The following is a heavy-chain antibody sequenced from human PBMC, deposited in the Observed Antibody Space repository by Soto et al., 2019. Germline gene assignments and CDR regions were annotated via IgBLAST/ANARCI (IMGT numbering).Heavy chain of an antibody. Sequence: PGGSLRLSCVASGFTFDSCGMNWVRQAPGKGLEWVAVISYDGSNKYYADSVKGRFTISRDNSKNTLYLQMNSLRAGDTAVYYCASGDRSLDYWGQGTLVTVSS. V-gene: IGHV3-30*19. D-gene: IGHD1-26*01. CDR3: ASGDRSLDY. CDR2: ISYDGSNK. CDR1: GFTFDSCG. J-gene: IGHJ4*02.